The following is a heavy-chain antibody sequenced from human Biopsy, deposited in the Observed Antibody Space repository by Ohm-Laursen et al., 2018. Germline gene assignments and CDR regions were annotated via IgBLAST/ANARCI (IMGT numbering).Heavy chain of an antibody. J-gene: IGHJ2*01. Sequence: SLRLSCSATGFTFGHYAMHWVRQAPGKGLEWISLIWHDGTNEDYADSVKGRFIISRDNSKNTLYLQINTLTLEDTAFYYCARGLSSGWYGYFDVWGRGTLVTVSS. CDR1: GFTFGHYA. CDR2: IWHDGTNE. V-gene: IGHV3-33*04. D-gene: IGHD6-19*01. CDR3: ARGLSSGWYGYFDV.